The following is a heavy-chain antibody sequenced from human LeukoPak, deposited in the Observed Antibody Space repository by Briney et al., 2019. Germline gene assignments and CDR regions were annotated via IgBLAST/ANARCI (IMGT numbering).Heavy chain of an antibody. CDR3: ARGGDYDILTGHNTNWFDP. V-gene: IGHV1-2*02. Sequence: GASVKVSCKASGYTFTGYYMHWVRQAPGQGLEWMGWINPNSGGTNYAQKFQGRVTMTRDTPISTAYMELSRLRSDDTAVYYCARGGDYDILTGHNTNWFDPWGQGTLVTVSS. CDR2: INPNSGGT. CDR1: GYTFTGYY. D-gene: IGHD3-9*01. J-gene: IGHJ5*02.